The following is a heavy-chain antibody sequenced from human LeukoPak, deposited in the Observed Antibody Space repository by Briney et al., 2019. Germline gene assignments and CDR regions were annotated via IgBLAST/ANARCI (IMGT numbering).Heavy chain of an antibody. V-gene: IGHV3-30-3*01. CDR3: AKEEGRQLRFTVDY. Sequence: PGGSLRLSCAASGFTFSSYAMHWVRQAPGKGLEWVAVISYDGSNKYYADSVKGRFTISRDNSKNTLYVQMNSLRAEDTAMYYCAKEEGRQLRFTVDYWGQGTLVTVSS. CDR1: GFTFSSYA. D-gene: IGHD5-18*01. J-gene: IGHJ4*02. CDR2: ISYDGSNK.